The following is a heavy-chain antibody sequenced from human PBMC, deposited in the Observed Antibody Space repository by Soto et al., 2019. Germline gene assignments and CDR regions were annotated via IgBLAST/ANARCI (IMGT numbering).Heavy chain of an antibody. D-gene: IGHD3-10*01. CDR2: FDPEDGET. J-gene: IGHJ5*02. CDR1: GYTLTELS. CDR3: ATVGFSYGSGSYYRRRWFDP. V-gene: IGHV1-24*01. Sequence: ASVKVSCKVSGYTLTELSMHWVRQAPGKGLEWMGGFDPEDGETIYAQKFQGRVTMTEDTSTDTAYMELSSLRSEDTAVYYCATVGFSYGSGSYYRRRWFDPWGQGTLVTVSS.